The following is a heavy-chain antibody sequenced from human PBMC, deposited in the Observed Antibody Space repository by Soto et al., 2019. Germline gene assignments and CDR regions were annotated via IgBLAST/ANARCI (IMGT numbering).Heavy chain of an antibody. D-gene: IGHD6-19*01. CDR1: GGSISSGGYS. CDR3: ARVSGRDSSGWYHWEDYYYYGMDV. J-gene: IGHJ6*02. CDR2: IYHSGST. Sequence: PSETLSLTCAVSGGSISSGGYSWSWIRQPPGKGLEWIGYIYHSGSTYYNPSLKSRVTISVDRSRNQFSLKLSSVTAADTAVYYCARVSGRDSSGWYHWEDYYYYGMDVWGQGTTVTVSS. V-gene: IGHV4-30-2*01.